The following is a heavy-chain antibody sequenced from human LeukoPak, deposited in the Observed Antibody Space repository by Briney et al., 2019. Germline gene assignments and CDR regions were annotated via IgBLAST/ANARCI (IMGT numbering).Heavy chain of an antibody. V-gene: IGHV3-21*01. CDR1: GFTFSSYA. CDR3: ARGRDPGIAVPFDY. Sequence: GGSLRLSCAASGFTFSSYAMSWVRQAPGKGLEWVSSISSSSSYIYYADSVKGRFTISRDNAKNSLYLQMNSLRAEDTAVYYCARGRDPGIAVPFDYWGQGTLVTVSS. J-gene: IGHJ4*02. CDR2: ISSSSSYI. D-gene: IGHD6-19*01.